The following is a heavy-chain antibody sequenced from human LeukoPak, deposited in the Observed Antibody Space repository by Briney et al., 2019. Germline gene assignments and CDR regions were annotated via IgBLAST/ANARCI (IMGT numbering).Heavy chain of an antibody. CDR3: ARGVATTNLPQYYYMDV. CDR2: INPNSGGT. Sequence: ASVKVSCRASGYTFTGYYMHWVRQAPGQGLEWMGWINPNSGGTNYAQKFQGRVTMTRDTSISTAYMELSRLRSDDTAVYYCARGVATTNLPQYYYMDVWGKGTTVTVSS. V-gene: IGHV1-2*02. D-gene: IGHD5-12*01. CDR1: GYTFTGYY. J-gene: IGHJ6*03.